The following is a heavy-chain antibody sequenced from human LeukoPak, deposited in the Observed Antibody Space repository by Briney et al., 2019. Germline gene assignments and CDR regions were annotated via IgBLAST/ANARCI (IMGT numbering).Heavy chain of an antibody. V-gene: IGHV1-46*01. CDR3: AREGGGHYAAYYFDY. J-gene: IGHJ4*02. Sequence: ASVKVSCKASGYTFTSYYMHWVRQAPGRGLEWMGIINPSGGSTSYAQKFQGRVTMTRDMSTSTVYMELSSLRSEDTAVYYCAREGGGHYAAYYFDYWGQGTLVTVSS. D-gene: IGHD4-17*01. CDR2: INPSGGST. CDR1: GYTFTSYY.